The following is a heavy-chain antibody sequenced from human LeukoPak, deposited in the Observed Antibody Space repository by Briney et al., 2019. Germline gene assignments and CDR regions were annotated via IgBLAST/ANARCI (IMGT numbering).Heavy chain of an antibody. CDR1: GGTFSSYA. CDR3: ARSLSSGWFPFDY. J-gene: IGHJ4*02. D-gene: IGHD6-19*01. CDR2: IIPIFGTA. V-gene: IGHV1-69*13. Sequence: SVKVSCKASGGTFSSYAISWVRQAPGQGLEWMGGIIPIFGTANYAQKFQGRVTITADESTSTAYMELSSLRSEDTAMYYCARSLSSGWFPFDYWGQGTLVTVSS.